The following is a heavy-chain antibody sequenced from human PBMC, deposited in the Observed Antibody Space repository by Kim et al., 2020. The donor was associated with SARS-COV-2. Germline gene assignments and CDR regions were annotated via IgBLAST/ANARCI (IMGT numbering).Heavy chain of an antibody. CDR3: ARGPYYARMWYFDL. J-gene: IGHJ2*01. CDR2: VNGDGDKT. D-gene: IGHD2-8*01. CDR1: EFNINRYG. Sequence: GGSLRLSCAASEFNINRYGMHWVRQAPGKGLEWVSRVNGDGDKTSYAYSVRGRFIISRDTAKNTVFLQMSSLRAEDTAVYYCARGPYYARMWYFDLWGRGSVDRVST. V-gene: IGHV3-74*01.